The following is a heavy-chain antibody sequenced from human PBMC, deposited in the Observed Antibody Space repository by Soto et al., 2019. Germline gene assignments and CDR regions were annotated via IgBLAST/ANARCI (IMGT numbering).Heavy chain of an antibody. D-gene: IGHD6-19*01. CDR2: TYYRSNWRH. V-gene: IGHV6-1*01. CDR1: GDSVSSNTAA. CDR3: ARGVAGSGFDL. J-gene: IGHJ4*02. Sequence: SQTLSLTCAISGDSVSSNTAAWNWIRSSPSRGLEWLGRTYYRSNWRHDYAVSVKSRITVNPDTSKNHFSLQLTSVTPDDTAVYYCARGVAGSGFDLWGQGTLVTVSS.